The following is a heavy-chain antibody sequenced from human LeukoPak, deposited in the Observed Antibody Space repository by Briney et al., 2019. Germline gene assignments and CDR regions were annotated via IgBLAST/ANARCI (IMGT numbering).Heavy chain of an antibody. D-gene: IGHD4-17*01. CDR3: AKVIGDYEVAPFDY. CDR1: GGSFSGYY. Sequence: SETLSLTCAVYGGSFSGYYWSWIRQPPGKGLEWIGEINHSGSTNYNPSLKSRVTISVDTSKNQFSLKLSSVTAADTAVYYCAKVIGDYEVAPFDYWGQGTLVTVSS. CDR2: INHSGST. J-gene: IGHJ4*02. V-gene: IGHV4-34*01.